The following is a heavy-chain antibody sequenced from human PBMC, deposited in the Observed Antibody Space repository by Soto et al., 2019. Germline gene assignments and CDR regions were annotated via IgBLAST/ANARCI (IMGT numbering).Heavy chain of an antibody. Sequence: VQLVESGGGLVQPGGSLRLSCAASGFTFSSYWMSWVRQAPGKVLEWVANIKQDGSEKYYVDSVKGRFTISRDNANNSLYLQINRLRAVDTAVYYCARDSHYYDISGYSLAYWGQGTLVTVSS. J-gene: IGHJ4*02. CDR2: IKQDGSEK. CDR3: ARDSHYYDISGYSLAY. V-gene: IGHV3-7*01. CDR1: GFTFSSYW. D-gene: IGHD3-22*01.